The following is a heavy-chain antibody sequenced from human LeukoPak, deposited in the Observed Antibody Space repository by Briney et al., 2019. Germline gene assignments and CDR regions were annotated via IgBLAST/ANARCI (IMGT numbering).Heavy chain of an antibody. Sequence: PSETLSLTCTVSGGSISSSSYYWGWIRQPPGKGLEWIGSIYYSGSTYYNPSLKSRVTISVDTSKNQFSLKLNSVTAADTAVYYCTRHPGGYCGSTSCYTDCWGQGTLVTVSS. CDR1: GGSISSSSYY. CDR2: IYYSGST. V-gene: IGHV4-39*01. J-gene: IGHJ4*02. D-gene: IGHD2-2*02. CDR3: TRHPGGYCGSTSCYTDC.